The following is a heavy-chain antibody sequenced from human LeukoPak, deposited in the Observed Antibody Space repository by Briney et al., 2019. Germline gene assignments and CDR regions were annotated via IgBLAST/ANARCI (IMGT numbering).Heavy chain of an antibody. V-gene: IGHV4-39*02. Sequence: SETLSLTCTVSGGSIRSSYYYWGWIRQPPGKGLEWIGSIYDSGSTYYNPSLKSRVTISVDTSKNQFSLKLNSVTAADTAVYYCAREPYYYDSSGYYGWGQGTLVTVSS. CDR3: AREPYYYDSSGYYG. CDR2: IYDSGST. D-gene: IGHD3-22*01. J-gene: IGHJ4*02. CDR1: GGSIRSSYYY.